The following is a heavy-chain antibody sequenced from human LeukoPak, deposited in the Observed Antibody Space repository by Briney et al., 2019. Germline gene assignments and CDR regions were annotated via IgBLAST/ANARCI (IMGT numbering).Heavy chain of an antibody. CDR2: IKEDGSEK. J-gene: IGHJ6*02. Sequence: PGESLRLSCAASGLTFSSYWMSWVRQAPGKGLEWVANIKEDGSEKYYVDSVKGRFTISRDNAKKSLFLQMNSLRVEDTAVYYCARGRNLAVWGQGTTVTVSS. CDR3: ARGRNLAV. V-gene: IGHV3-7*01. CDR1: GLTFSSYW.